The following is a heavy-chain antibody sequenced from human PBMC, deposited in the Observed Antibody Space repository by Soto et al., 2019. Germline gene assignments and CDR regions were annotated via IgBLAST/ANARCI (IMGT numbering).Heavy chain of an antibody. Sequence: QVQLVQSGAEVKKPGSSVKVSCKASGGTFSSYAISWVRRAPGQGLEWMGGIIPIFGTANYAQKFQGRVNITADESTSTAYMELSSLRSEDTAVYYCASLYYDILTGYSSDYYYYYGMDVWGQGTTVTVSS. D-gene: IGHD3-9*01. CDR2: IIPIFGTA. V-gene: IGHV1-69*01. CDR1: GGTFSSYA. CDR3: ASLYYDILTGYSSDYYYYYGMDV. J-gene: IGHJ6*02.